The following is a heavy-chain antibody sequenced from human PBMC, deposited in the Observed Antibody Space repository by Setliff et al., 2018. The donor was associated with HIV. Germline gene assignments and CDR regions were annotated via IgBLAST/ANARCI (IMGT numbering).Heavy chain of an antibody. CDR3: ARGSTSSWSYHYMDV. CDR2: INAGNGDT. Sequence: RASVKVSCKASGYTLSDHGVTWVRQAPGQRPEWVGWINAGNGDTEYSQKFQGRVTITRDTSASTAYIELSSLRSEDTAVYFCARGSTSSWSYHYMDVWGKGTTVTVSS. CDR1: GYTLSDHG. J-gene: IGHJ6*03. D-gene: IGHD6-6*01. V-gene: IGHV1-3*01.